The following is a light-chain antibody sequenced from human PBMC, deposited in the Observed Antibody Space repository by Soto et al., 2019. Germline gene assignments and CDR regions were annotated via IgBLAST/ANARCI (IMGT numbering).Light chain of an antibody. CDR3: QQSYSTPIT. J-gene: IGKJ5*01. V-gene: IGKV1-39*01. Sequence: DIQMNQSPSSLSASVGDRVTITCRASQSTSSYLNWYHQKPGKAPKLLIFAASSLQSGVPSRFRGSGSGTYFTLTTSSLQPEDFATYDCQQSYSTPITFGQGTRLEIK. CDR1: QSTSSY. CDR2: AAS.